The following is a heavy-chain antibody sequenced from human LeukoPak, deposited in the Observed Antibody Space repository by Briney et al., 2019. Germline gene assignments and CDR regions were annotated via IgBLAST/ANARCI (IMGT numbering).Heavy chain of an antibody. Sequence: SVKVSCKASGGTFSSYAISWVRQAPGQGLEWMGGIIPIFGTANYAQKFQGRVTITADKSTSTAYMELSSLRSEDTAVYYCARLDYDSSGYYLRDWFDPWGQGTLVTVSS. V-gene: IGHV1-69*06. CDR2: IIPIFGTA. CDR3: ARLDYDSSGYYLRDWFDP. J-gene: IGHJ5*02. CDR1: GGTFSSYA. D-gene: IGHD3-22*01.